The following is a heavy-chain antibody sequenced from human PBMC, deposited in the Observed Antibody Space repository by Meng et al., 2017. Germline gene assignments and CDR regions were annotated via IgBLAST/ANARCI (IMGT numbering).Heavy chain of an antibody. V-gene: IGHV3-21*01. D-gene: IGHD6-6*01. Sequence: GESLKISCAASGFTFSSYSMNWVRQAPGKGLEWVSSISSSSYIYYADSVKGRFTISRDNAKNSLYLQMNSLRAEDTAVYYCARDLFGSIAAPYYYYGMDVWGQGTTVTVSS. CDR2: ISSSSYI. CDR1: GFTFSSYS. CDR3: ARDLFGSIAAPYYYYGMDV. J-gene: IGHJ6*02.